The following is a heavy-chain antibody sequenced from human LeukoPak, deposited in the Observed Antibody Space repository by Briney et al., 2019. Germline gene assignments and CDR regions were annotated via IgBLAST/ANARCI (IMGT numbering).Heavy chain of an antibody. CDR1: GDSVSSNSAA. CDR3: ARDLLYGDYRAWFDP. V-gene: IGHV6-1*01. J-gene: IGHJ5*02. D-gene: IGHD4-17*01. CDR2: TYYKSKWYN. Sequence: SQTLSLTCAISGDSVSSNSAAWNWIRQSPSRGLEWLGRTYYKSKWYNDYAVSVQSRISINADTSKNQFSLQLNSVTPEDTAVYYCARDLLYGDYRAWFDPWGQGILVTVSS.